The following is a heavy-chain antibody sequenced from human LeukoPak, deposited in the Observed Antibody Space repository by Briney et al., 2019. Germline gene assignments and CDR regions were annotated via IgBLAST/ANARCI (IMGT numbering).Heavy chain of an antibody. Sequence: GGSLRLSCAASGFTFNNYAMGWARQAPGKGLDWVSGIGAGGDSTFYPDSVRGRFTISRDNSKNTLYLQMNSLRAEDTAVYYCAKDGSYYYGSGSHFDYWGQGTLVTVSS. CDR3: AKDGSYYYGSGSHFDY. CDR2: IGAGGDST. CDR1: GFTFNNYA. D-gene: IGHD3-10*01. J-gene: IGHJ4*02. V-gene: IGHV3-23*01.